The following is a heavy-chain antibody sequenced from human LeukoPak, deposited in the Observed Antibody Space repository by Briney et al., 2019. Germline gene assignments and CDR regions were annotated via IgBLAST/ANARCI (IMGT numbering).Heavy chain of an antibody. CDR3: ARDPT. CDR2: ISSSGTTI. J-gene: IGHJ3*01. CDR1: GFVFSSYE. V-gene: IGHV3-48*03. Sequence: GGSLRLSCAASGFVFSSYEMNWVRQAPGKGLEWISYISSSGTTIHYADSVKGRFTISRDNAKNALYLQMNSLRGDDTAIYYCARDPTWGQGTMVTVSS.